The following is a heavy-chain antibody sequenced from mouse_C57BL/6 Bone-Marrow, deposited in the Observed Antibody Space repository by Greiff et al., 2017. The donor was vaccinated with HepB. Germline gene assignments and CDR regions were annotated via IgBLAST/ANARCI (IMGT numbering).Heavy chain of an antibody. V-gene: IGHV1-82*01. CDR2: IYPGDGYT. J-gene: IGHJ2*01. CDR1: GYAFSSSW. D-gene: IGHD1-1*01. Sequence: VQLQQSGPELVKPGASVKISCKASGYAFSSSWMNWVKQRPGKGLEWIGRIYPGDGYTNYNGKFKGKATLTADKSSSTAYMQLSGLTSEDSAVYFCARSLIYYYGSYYFDYWGQGTTLTVSS. CDR3: ARSLIYYYGSYYFDY.